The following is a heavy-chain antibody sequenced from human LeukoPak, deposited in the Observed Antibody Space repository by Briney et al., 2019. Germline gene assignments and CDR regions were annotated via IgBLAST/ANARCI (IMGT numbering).Heavy chain of an antibody. CDR1: GFTFSDNY. CDR3: ARARKGYYFDY. Sequence: GGSLRLSCAASGFTFSDNYMTWIRQAPEKGLEWVSYISNTGSTTYYADPVKGRFTISRDNAKNSLYLQMNSLRAEDTAVYYCARARKGYYFDYWGQGTLVTVSS. CDR2: ISNTGSTT. J-gene: IGHJ4*02. V-gene: IGHV3-11*04. D-gene: IGHD1-14*01.